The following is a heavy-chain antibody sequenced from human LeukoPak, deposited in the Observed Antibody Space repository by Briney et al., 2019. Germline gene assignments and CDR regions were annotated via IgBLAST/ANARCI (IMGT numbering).Heavy chain of an antibody. CDR1: GFTFSSYE. D-gene: IGHD3-10*01. CDR3: AGEGGYGGLFDY. Sequence: GGSLRLSCAASGFTFSSYEMNWVRQTPGKGLEWVSYISSSGSTIYYADSVKGRFTISRDNAKNSLYLQMNSLRAEDTAVYYCAGEGGYGGLFDYWGQGTLVTVSS. CDR2: ISSSGSTI. J-gene: IGHJ4*02. V-gene: IGHV3-48*03.